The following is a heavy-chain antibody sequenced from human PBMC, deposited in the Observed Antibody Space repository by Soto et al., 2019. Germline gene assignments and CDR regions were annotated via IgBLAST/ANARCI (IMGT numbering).Heavy chain of an antibody. D-gene: IGHD2-15*01. V-gene: IGHV4-34*01. Sequence: ASETLSLTCAVYGGSFSGYYWSWIRQPPGKGLEWIGEINHSGSTNYNPSLKSRVTISVDTSKNQFSLKLSSVTAADTAVYYCARGPRGLGYCSGGSCYFGVRAYYYYGMDVWGQGTTVTVSS. J-gene: IGHJ6*02. CDR2: INHSGST. CDR1: GGSFSGYY. CDR3: ARGPRGLGYCSGGSCYFGVRAYYYYGMDV.